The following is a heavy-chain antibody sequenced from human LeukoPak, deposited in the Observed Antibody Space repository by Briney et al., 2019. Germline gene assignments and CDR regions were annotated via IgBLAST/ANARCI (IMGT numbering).Heavy chain of an antibody. CDR2: IKSKTAGGTT. CDR1: GLSVSDAW. CDR3: TGPPD. Sequence: GGSLRLSCAASGLSVSDAWMSWVRQAPGKGLEWVGRIKSKTAGGTTDYVASVKGRSTISRDDSKNTLYLQMNSLKTEDTAVYYCTGPPDWGQGTLVTVSS. J-gene: IGHJ4*02. V-gene: IGHV3-15*01.